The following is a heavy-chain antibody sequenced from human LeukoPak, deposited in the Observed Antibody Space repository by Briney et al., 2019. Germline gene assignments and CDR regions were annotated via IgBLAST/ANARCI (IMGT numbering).Heavy chain of an antibody. V-gene: IGHV3-53*01. Sequence: QPGGSLRLSCAASGFTASSKYMSWVRQAPGKGLEWVSTLYSNGNTYYADSVKGRFTISRDNSKNTLSLQMNSLRAEDTAVYYCARDYYDGSAYYSYYEYWGQGTLVTVSS. D-gene: IGHD3-22*01. CDR3: ARDYYDGSAYYSYYEY. CDR2: LYSNGNT. CDR1: GFTASSKY. J-gene: IGHJ4*02.